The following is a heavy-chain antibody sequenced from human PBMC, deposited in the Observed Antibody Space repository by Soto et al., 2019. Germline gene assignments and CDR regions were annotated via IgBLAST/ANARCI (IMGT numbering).Heavy chain of an antibody. D-gene: IGHD1-26*01. CDR3: AREAGSGDYFDY. Sequence: QVQLQESGPGLVKPSQTLSFTCTVSGGSISSTGYFWTWIRQHPGKGLEWIGYIFYSGSTFHNPSLKSRVTISVDTSKNQFSLELSSVTAADTAVYYCAREAGSGDYFDYWGQGTLVTVSS. J-gene: IGHJ4*02. V-gene: IGHV4-31*03. CDR1: GGSISSTGYF. CDR2: IFYSGST.